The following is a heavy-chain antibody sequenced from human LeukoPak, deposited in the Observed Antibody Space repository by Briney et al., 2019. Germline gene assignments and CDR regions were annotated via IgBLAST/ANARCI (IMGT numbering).Heavy chain of an antibody. CDR1: GGSFSGYY. J-gene: IGHJ4*02. CDR3: ASRCSSTSCYRGIDY. V-gene: IGHV4-34*01. CDR2: INHSGST. D-gene: IGHD2-2*02. Sequence: SETLSLTCAVYGGSFSGYYWSWIRQPPGKGLEWIGEINHSGSTNYNPSLKSRVTISVDTSKNQFSLKPSSVTAADTAVYYCASRCSSTSCYRGIDYWGQGTLVTVSS.